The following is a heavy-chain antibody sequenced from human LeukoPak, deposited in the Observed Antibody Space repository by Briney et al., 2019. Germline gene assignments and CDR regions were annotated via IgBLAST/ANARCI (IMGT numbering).Heavy chain of an antibody. CDR1: GFTFSTYW. J-gene: IGHJ4*02. V-gene: IGHV3-74*01. D-gene: IGHD6-19*01. CDR3: VREFRITVAGVSRRFFDY. CDR2: ISSSGTSS. Sequence: GGSLRLSCEASGFTFSTYWMHCVRQAPGKGVDWVSGISSSGTSSTYADSVKGRFTISRDNAKNTLYLHMSSLKAEDTSVYYCVREFRITVAGVSRRFFDYWGQGTLVTVSS.